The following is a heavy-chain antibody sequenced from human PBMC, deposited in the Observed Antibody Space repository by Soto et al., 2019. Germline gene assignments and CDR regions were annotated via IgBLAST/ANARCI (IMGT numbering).Heavy chain of an antibody. V-gene: IGHV1-18*01. D-gene: IGHD3-3*01. Sequence: ASVKVSCKASGYTFTSYGISWVRQAPGQGLEWMGWISAYNGNANYAQKLQGRVTMTTDTSASTAYMELRSLRSDDTAVYYCARDMGVNFGVVIRFDYWGQGTLVTVSS. CDR2: ISAYNGNA. J-gene: IGHJ4*02. CDR1: GYTFTSYG. CDR3: ARDMGVNFGVVIRFDY.